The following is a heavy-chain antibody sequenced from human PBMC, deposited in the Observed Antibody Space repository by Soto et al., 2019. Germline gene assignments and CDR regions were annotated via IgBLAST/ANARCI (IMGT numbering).Heavy chain of an antibody. CDR3: AHWKDYCGSSGPQTAFEI. D-gene: IGHD3-22*01. CDR1: GFSLSTSGVG. Sequence: SGPTLVNPTQTLTLTCTFSGFSLSTSGVGVGWIRQPPGKALEWLALIYWNDDKRYSPSLKSRLTITKDTSKNQVVLTRINMAPVDTATYYCAHWKDYCGSSGPQTAFEIWGQGTMVTVSS. J-gene: IGHJ3*02. V-gene: IGHV2-5*01. CDR2: IYWNDDK.